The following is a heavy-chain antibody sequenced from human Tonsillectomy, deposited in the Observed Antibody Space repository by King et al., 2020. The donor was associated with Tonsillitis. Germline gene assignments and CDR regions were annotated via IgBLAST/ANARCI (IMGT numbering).Heavy chain of an antibody. CDR1: GYSFTSYW. CDR2: IYPGDFDT. J-gene: IGHJ4*02. Sequence: VQLVESGAEVKKPGESLKISCRGSGYSFTSYWIGWVRQMPGKGLEWMGIIYPGDFDTRYSPSFQGQVTNSADKSISTAYLQWRNLKASDTAMYYCAVPSRVRGVPSFDYWGQGTLVTVSS. V-gene: IGHV5-51*03. CDR3: AVPSRVRGVPSFDY. D-gene: IGHD3-10*01.